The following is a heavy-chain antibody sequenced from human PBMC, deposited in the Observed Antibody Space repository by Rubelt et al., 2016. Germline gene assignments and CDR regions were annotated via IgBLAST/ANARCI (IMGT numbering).Heavy chain of an antibody. V-gene: IGHV4-38-2*02. D-gene: IGHD3-10*01. CDR2: FFHDGNT. Sequence: QVQLQESGPGLVKPSETLSLTSTVSGYSINNGYYWGWIRQPPGKGLEWIASFFHDGNTKYNPSRKSRVTISKDGSKNQFSLNLSSVTAADTAVYYCARPTGASSASGSFLVWGQGTLVTVSS. CDR1: GYSINNGYY. CDR3: ARPTGASSASGSFLV. J-gene: IGHJ4*02.